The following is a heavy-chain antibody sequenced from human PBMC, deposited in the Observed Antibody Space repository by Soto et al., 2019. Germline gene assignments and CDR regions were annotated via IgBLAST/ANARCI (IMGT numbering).Heavy chain of an antibody. CDR3: ARDRHYYGSGSYARYFDY. J-gene: IGHJ4*02. CDR1: GGSISSGGYY. Sequence: SETLSLTCTVSGGSISSGGYYWSWIRQHPGKGLEWIGYIYYSGSTYYKPSLKSRVTISVDTSKNQFSLKLSSVTAADTALYYCARDRHYYGSGSYARYFDYWGQGTLVTVSS. V-gene: IGHV4-31*03. CDR2: IYYSGST. D-gene: IGHD3-10*01.